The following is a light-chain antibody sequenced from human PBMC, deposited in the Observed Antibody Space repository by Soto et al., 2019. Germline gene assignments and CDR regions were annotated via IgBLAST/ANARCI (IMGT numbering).Light chain of an antibody. Sequence: QSALTQPASVSGSPGQSITISCTGTSSDVGGYDYVSWYQQLPGRAPKLMIFDVSNRPSGVSNRFSGSKSGNTASLPISGLQADDEADYYCSSYTSRSTLVFGGGTKLTVL. V-gene: IGLV2-14*01. CDR3: SSYTSRSTLV. CDR2: DVS. CDR1: SSDVGGYDY. J-gene: IGLJ2*01.